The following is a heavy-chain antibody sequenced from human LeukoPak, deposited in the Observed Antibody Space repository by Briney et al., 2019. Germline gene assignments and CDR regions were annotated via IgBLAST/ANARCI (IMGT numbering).Heavy chain of an antibody. CDR1: GFTFDEYC. CDR2: IDWNGGST. D-gene: IGHD6-13*01. Sequence: GGSLRLACAASGFTFDEYCMSWVRHAPGKGLEWVSGIDWNGGSTGYADSVKGRFTISRDNAKNSLYLQMNSLRAEDTALYHCARERSSWHGDAFDIWGQGTMVTVSS. V-gene: IGHV3-20*01. CDR3: ARERSSWHGDAFDI. J-gene: IGHJ3*02.